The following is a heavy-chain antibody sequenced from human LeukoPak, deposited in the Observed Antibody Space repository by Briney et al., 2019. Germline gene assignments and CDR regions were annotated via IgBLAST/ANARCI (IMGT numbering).Heavy chain of an antibody. CDR3: ARSDIVVVPAAPDSYYYYYMDV. J-gene: IGHJ6*03. V-gene: IGHV4-4*07. D-gene: IGHD2-2*01. Sequence: SETLSLTCTVSGGSISSYYWSWIRQPAGKGLEWIGRIYTSGSTNYNPSLKGRVTMSVDTSKNQFSLKLSSVTAADTAVYYCARSDIVVVPAAPDSYYYYYMDVWGKGTTVTVSS. CDR2: IYTSGST. CDR1: GGSISSYY.